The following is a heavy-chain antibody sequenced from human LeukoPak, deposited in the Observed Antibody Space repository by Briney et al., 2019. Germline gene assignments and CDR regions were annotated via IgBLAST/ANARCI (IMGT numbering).Heavy chain of an antibody. Sequence: PGGSLRLSCTASEFTFGDYAMSWVRQAPGKGLEWVCFIRSKANGGTTEYAESVKGRFTISRDDCKSIAYLQMNSLKTEDTAVYYCTRAQSNPIVVVPAVAIALKYYYYYMDVWGKGTTVTVSS. D-gene: IGHD2-2*01. CDR1: EFTFGDYA. CDR2: IRSKANGGTT. CDR3: TRAQSNPIVVVPAVAIALKYYYYYMDV. V-gene: IGHV3-49*04. J-gene: IGHJ6*03.